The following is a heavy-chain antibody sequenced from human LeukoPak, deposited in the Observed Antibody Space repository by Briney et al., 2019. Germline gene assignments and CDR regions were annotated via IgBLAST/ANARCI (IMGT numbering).Heavy chain of an antibody. V-gene: IGHV3-30*02. Sequence: PGGSLRLSCATSGFTFSIYGMHWVRQAPGRGLEWVAFIRYDGTSQDYGDSVKGGFTISRDNSKNMVYLQMNSLRAEDTAVYYCAKVGSGWYIIDYWGQGTLVTVSS. CDR3: AKVGSGWYIIDY. D-gene: IGHD6-19*01. CDR1: GFTFSIYG. J-gene: IGHJ4*02. CDR2: IRYDGTSQ.